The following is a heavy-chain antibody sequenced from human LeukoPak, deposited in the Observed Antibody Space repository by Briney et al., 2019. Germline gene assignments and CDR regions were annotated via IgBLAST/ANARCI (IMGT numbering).Heavy chain of an antibody. CDR3: ARNRAFGTFDAFDM. Sequence: PGGSLRLSCAASGFTFSSYAMSWVRQAPGKGLEWVSGVSGSGGDKFYADSVKGRFTISRDNSKNTLFLQMNSLGAEDTAVYYCARNRAFGTFDAFDMWGQGTMVTVSS. CDR2: VSGSGGDK. CDR1: GFTFSSYA. V-gene: IGHV3-23*01. D-gene: IGHD3-10*01. J-gene: IGHJ3*02.